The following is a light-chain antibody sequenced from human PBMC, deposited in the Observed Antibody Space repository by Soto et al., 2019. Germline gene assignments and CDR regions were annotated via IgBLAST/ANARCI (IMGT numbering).Light chain of an antibody. V-gene: IGKV1-13*02. Sequence: AIQLTQSPSSLSSSVGDRVIINCPASQDVANRLNWYQQTPGKPPKLLISNVSNLENGVPSRFSGSGSGTDFTLTITSLQPEDFGTYHCQQFMSYPLTFGQGTRLDIK. CDR2: NVS. CDR3: QQFMSYPLT. J-gene: IGKJ5*01. CDR1: QDVANR.